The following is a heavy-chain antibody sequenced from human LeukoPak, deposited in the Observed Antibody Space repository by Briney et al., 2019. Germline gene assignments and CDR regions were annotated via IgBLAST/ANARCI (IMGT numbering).Heavy chain of an antibody. D-gene: IGHD3-3*02. J-gene: IGHJ5*02. CDR2: ISGSGGST. V-gene: IGHV3-23*01. CDR3: AKDENHFWSGYYSNYFDP. Sequence: PGGSLRLSCAASGFTFSSYAMSWVRQAPGKGLEWVSAISGSGGSTYYADSVKGRFTISRDNSKNTLYLQMNSLRAEDTAVYYCAKDENHFWSGYYSNYFDPWGQGTLVTVSS. CDR1: GFTFSSYA.